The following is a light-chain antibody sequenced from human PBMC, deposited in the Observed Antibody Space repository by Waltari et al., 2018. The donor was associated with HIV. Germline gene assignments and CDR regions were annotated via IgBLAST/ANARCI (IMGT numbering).Light chain of an antibody. J-gene: IGKJ2*01. CDR3: QQSYSTPYMYT. CDR2: AAS. CDR1: QSISSY. Sequence: DIQMRQSPSYLSASVGVRVPITCRASQSISSYLNWYQQKPGKAPKLLIYAASSLQSGVPSRFSGSGSGTDFTLTISSLQPEDFATYYCQQSYSTPYMYTFGQGTKLEIK. V-gene: IGKV1-39*01.